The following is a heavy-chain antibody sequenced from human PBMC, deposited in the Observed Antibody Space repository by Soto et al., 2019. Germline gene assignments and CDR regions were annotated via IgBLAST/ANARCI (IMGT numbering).Heavy chain of an antibody. D-gene: IGHD6-25*01. J-gene: IGHJ4*02. CDR3: VRDPQRNDY. CDR2: ISANSGNT. CDR1: GYSFTSYG. Sequence: QVQLVQSGPEVKKPGASVKVSCKASGYSFTSYGVSWVRQAPGQGLEWMGWISANSGNTDYAQKFRGRVIMTTETSTSTAYMDLRSLRSDDTAVYYCVRDPQRNDYWGQGTLVTVSS. V-gene: IGHV1-18*04.